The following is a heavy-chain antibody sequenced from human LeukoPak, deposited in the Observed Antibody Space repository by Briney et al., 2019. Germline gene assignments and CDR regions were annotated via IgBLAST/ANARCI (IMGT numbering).Heavy chain of an antibody. CDR3: ARDISQLWYFDY. V-gene: IGHV1-69*04. D-gene: IGHD5-18*01. CDR2: IIPILGIA. CDR1: GGTFSSYT. Sequence: SVKVSCKASGGTFSSYTISRVRQAPGQGLEWMGRIIPILGIANYAQKFQGRVTITADKSTSTAYMELSSLRSEDTAVYYCARDISQLWYFDYWGQGTLVTVSS. J-gene: IGHJ4*02.